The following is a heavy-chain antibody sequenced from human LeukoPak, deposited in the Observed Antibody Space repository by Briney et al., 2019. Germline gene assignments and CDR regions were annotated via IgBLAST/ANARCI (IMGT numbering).Heavy chain of an antibody. CDR2: IYPDEPNI. J-gene: IGHJ4*02. D-gene: IGHD2-2*03. Sequence: GGSLKISCKGSRYSFSTYWIAWVRQIPGKGLEGMGIIYPDEPNIRYSPSFQGQVTISADKSISTAYLQSSSLKASDTAMYYCARPPSRGYSSSFEYWGQGTLVSVSS. V-gene: IGHV5-51*01. CDR3: ARPPSRGYSSSFEY. CDR1: RYSFSTYW.